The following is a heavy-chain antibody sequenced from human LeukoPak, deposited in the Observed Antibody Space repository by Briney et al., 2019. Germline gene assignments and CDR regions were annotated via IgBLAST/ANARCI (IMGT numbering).Heavy chain of an antibody. J-gene: IGHJ4*02. Sequence: SETLSLTCTVSGGSISSYYWSWIRQPPGKGLEWIGYIYYSGSTNYNPSLKSRVTISVDTSKNQFSLKLSSVTAADTAVYSGARAFCGGGSAPPRDSGGQGPLVTV. CDR2: IYYSGST. D-gene: IGHD2-15*01. V-gene: IGHV4-59*01. CDR1: GGSISSYY. CDR3: ARAFCGGGSAPPRDS.